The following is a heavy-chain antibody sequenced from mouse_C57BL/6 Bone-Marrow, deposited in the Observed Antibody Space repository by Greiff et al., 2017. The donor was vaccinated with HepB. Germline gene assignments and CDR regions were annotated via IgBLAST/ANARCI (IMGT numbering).Heavy chain of an antibody. CDR3: ASLTALYAMDY. J-gene: IGHJ4*01. V-gene: IGHV5-4*03. D-gene: IGHD4-1*01. CDR2: ISDGGSYT. Sequence: EVMLVESGGGLVKPGGSLKLSCAASGFTFSSYAMSWVRQTPEKRLEWVATISDGGSYTYYPDNVKGRFTISRDNAKNNLYLQMSHLKSEDTAMYYCASLTALYAMDYWGQGTAVTVSS. CDR1: GFTFSSYA.